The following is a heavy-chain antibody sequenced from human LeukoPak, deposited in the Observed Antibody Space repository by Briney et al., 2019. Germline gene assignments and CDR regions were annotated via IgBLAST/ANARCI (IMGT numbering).Heavy chain of an antibody. CDR1: SDSISSGDYY. D-gene: IGHD4-17*01. V-gene: IGHV4-30-4*01. J-gene: IGHJ4*02. CDR3: ARQHKSYGDYPYYFDS. Sequence: SETLSLTCTVSSDSISSGDYYWSWIRQPAGKGLEFIGYINKKGGTFYNPPLKSRVSISIDTSKNQFSLKLTSVTAADTAVYFCARQHKSYGDYPYYFDSWGQGTLVTVSS. CDR2: INKKGGT.